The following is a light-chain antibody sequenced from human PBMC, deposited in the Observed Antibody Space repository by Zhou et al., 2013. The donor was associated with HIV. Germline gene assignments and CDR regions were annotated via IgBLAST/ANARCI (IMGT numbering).Light chain of an antibody. Sequence: QSALTQPASVSGSPGQSITISCTGTGSDVGSYDFVSWYQHHPGKAPKLVIYEVNKRPSWISNRFSGSKSGNTASLTISGLQADDEGDYHCCSYVGGTNFVVFGGGTRVTVL. CDR1: GSDVGSYDF. V-gene: IGLV2-23*02. J-gene: IGLJ2*01. CDR3: CSYVGGTNFVV. CDR2: EVN.